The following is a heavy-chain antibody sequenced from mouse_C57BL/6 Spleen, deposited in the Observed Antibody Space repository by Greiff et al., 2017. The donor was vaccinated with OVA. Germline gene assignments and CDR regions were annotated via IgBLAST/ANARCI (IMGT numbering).Heavy chain of an antibody. CDR1: GFTFSDYG. Sequence: EVKLMESGGGLVKPGGSLKLSCAASGFTFSDYGMHWVRQAPEKGLEWVAYISSGSSTIYYAETVKGRFTISRDNAKNTLFLQMTSLRSEDTAMYYCFTKVVATDFDYWGQGTTLTVSS. CDR3: FTKVVATDFDY. J-gene: IGHJ2*01. V-gene: IGHV5-17*01. CDR2: ISSGSSTI. D-gene: IGHD1-1*01.